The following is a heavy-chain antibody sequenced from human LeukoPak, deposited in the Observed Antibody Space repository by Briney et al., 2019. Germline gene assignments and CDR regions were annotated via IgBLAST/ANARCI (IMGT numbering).Heavy chain of an antibody. CDR3: ARSLGYNSGWDDAFDI. J-gene: IGHJ3*02. D-gene: IGHD6-19*01. Sequence: GGSLRLSCAASGFKFDDYGMSWVRQGPGQGLEWVSGISWNGGITGYADSVKGRFTISRDNAKNFLYLQMNSLRVEDTALYYCARSLGYNSGWDDAFDIWGQGTMVTVSS. V-gene: IGHV3-20*04. CDR1: GFKFDDYG. CDR2: ISWNGGIT.